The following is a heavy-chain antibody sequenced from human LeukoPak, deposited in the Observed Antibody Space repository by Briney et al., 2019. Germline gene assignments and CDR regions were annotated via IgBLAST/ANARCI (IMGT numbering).Heavy chain of an antibody. V-gene: IGHV4-4*07. J-gene: IGHJ4*02. CDR3: AGSVYSNYGAPYFDS. Sequence: SETLSLTCTVSGGSISSYYWSWIRQPAGQGLEWIGRIYTSGSTNYNPSLKSRVTISVDTSKNQFSLKLGAVTAAATAVYYCAGSVYSNYGAPYFDSWGQGTLVTVSS. D-gene: IGHD4-11*01. CDR2: IYTSGST. CDR1: GGSISSYY.